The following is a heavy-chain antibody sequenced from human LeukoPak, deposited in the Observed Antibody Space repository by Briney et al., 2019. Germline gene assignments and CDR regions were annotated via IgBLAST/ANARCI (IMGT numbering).Heavy chain of an antibody. V-gene: IGHV3-23*01. D-gene: IGHD3-10*01. CDR3: AKDYRSAMYYYGSGSYDY. Sequence: GGTLRLSCAASGFTFSSYGMSWVRQAPGKGLEWVSAISGSGGSTYYADSVKGRFTISRDNSKNTLYLQMNSLRAEDTAVYYCAKDYRSAMYYYGSGSYDYWGQGTLVTVSS. J-gene: IGHJ4*02. CDR2: ISGSGGST. CDR1: GFTFSSYG.